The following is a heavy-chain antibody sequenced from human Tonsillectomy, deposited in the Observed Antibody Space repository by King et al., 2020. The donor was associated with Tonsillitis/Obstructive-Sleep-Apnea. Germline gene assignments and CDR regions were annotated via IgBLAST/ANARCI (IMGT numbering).Heavy chain of an antibody. D-gene: IGHD3-3*01. Sequence: QLVQSGAEVKKPGASVKVSCKASGYTFTNYGITWVRQAPGQGLEWMGWINNYNGNTYYAQKVQGRLIMTTDTSTSTAYMELRSLTSDDTAVYYCARGLQFLEWVGPREYMDVWGNGTTVTVSS. CDR3: ARGLQFLEWVGPREYMDV. J-gene: IGHJ6*03. CDR1: GYTFTNYG. CDR2: INNYNGNT. V-gene: IGHV1-18*01.